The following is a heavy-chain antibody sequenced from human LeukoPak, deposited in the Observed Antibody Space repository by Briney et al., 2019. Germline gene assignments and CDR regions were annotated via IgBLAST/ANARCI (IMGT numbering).Heavy chain of an antibody. CDR1: GGSISSSSYY. D-gene: IGHD6-13*01. CDR2: IYYSGST. Sequence: SETLSLTCTVSGGSISSSSYYWGWIRQPPGKGLEWIGSIYYSGSTYYNPSLKSRVTISVDTSKNQFSLKLSSVTAADTAVYYCARRPAAGTGWFDPWGQGTLVTVSS. V-gene: IGHV4-39*07. CDR3: ARRPAAGTGWFDP. J-gene: IGHJ5*02.